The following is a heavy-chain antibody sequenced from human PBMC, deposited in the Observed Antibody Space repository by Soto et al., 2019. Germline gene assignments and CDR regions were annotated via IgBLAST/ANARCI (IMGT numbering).Heavy chain of an antibody. CDR1: GVTVSSNY. CDR2: SDSGGST. V-gene: IGHV3-53*01. D-gene: IGHD3-22*01. J-gene: IGHJ4*02. CDR3: ARDRVFYDSQGYYRDY. Sequence: GGSLRLSCAASGVTVSSNYMSWVCQASGKGLEGVLVSDSGGSTYYADSVKGRFTVSRDNFKNTLYLQMNSLRAEDTAVYYCARDRVFYDSQGYYRDYWGQGTLVTVSS.